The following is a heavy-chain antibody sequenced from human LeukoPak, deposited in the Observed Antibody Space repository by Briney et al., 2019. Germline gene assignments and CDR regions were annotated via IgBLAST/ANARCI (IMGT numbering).Heavy chain of an antibody. V-gene: IGHV3-49*04. Sequence: PGGSLRLSCKPSGFTFGDYAMSWVRLAPGEGLEWIGFIRSRSYGGTTEYAASVKGRFTISRDDSKSIAYLQMNSLKTEDTAVYYCTRAARRDYVWGSFRPPFDYWGQGTLVTVSS. J-gene: IGHJ4*02. CDR1: GFTFGDYA. CDR3: TRAARRDYVWGSFRPPFDY. D-gene: IGHD3-16*02. CDR2: IRSRSYGGTT.